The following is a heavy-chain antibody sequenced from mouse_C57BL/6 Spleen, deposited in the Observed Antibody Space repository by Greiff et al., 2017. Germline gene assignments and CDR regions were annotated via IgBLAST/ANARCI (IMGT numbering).Heavy chain of an antibody. Sequence: QVQLQQPGAELVKPGASVKMSCKASGYTFTSYWITWVKQRPGQGLEWIGDIYPGSGSTNYNEKFKSKATLTVDTSSSTAYMQLSSLTSEDSAVYYCARGELRRSPFDYWGQGTTLTVSS. J-gene: IGHJ2*01. D-gene: IGHD1-1*01. CDR2: IYPGSGST. CDR3: ARGELRRSPFDY. CDR1: GYTFTSYW. V-gene: IGHV1-55*01.